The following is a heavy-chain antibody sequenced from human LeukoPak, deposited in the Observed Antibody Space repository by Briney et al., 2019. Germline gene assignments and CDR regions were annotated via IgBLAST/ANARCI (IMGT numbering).Heavy chain of an antibody. V-gene: IGHV4-4*07. CDR3: AREQWAYRSYYASSGYHDY. CDR1: GGSISTYY. CDR2: MYSSGST. J-gene: IGHJ4*02. Sequence: SETLSLTCTVSGGSISTYYWNWIRQPAGKGLEWIGRMYSSGSTNYNPSLKSRVTMSVDTSNNQLSLNLTSVTAADTAMYYCAREQWAYRSYYASSGYHDYWGQGTLVTVSS. D-gene: IGHD3-22*01.